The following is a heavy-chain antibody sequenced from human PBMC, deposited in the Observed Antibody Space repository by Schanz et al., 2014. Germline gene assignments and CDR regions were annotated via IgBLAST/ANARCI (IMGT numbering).Heavy chain of an antibody. V-gene: IGHV1-69*09. D-gene: IGHD3-9*01. CDR3: AKVDRTRYYAMDV. J-gene: IGHJ6*02. CDR1: GYSFTDYA. Sequence: QVQLVQSGAEVKKPGVSVKVSCKASGYSFTDYAIHWVRQAPGQGLEWMGRIIPILDKTNYAQKFQGRVTMTADKSTSTVYMEVSGLRSEDTAVYYCAKVDRTRYYAMDVWGQGTTVTVSS. CDR2: IIPILDKT.